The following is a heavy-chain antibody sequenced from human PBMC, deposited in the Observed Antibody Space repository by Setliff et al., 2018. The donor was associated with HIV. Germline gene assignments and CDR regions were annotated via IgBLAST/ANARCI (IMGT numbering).Heavy chain of an antibody. CDR1: GYSLTELS. V-gene: IGHV1-18*01. CDR2: ISAYNGNT. J-gene: IGHJ6*03. CDR3: ARDREYMDV. Sequence: ASVKVSCKVSGYSLTELSMHWVRQAPGKGLEWMGWISAYNGNTKSAQNLQGRVTMTTDTSTSTAQMELRSLRSDDTAVYYCARDREYMDVWGKGTTVTVSS.